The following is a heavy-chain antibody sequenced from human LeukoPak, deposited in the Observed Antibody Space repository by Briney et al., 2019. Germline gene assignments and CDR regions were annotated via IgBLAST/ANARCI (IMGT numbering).Heavy chain of an antibody. Sequence: PGGSLILSCAASGFTFSGSAMHWVRQASGKGLEWVGRIRSKANSYATAYAESVKGRFTISRDDSKTTAYLQMNSLKTEDTAVYYCTRQDYDFWSGGNDYWGQGTLVTVSS. J-gene: IGHJ4*02. CDR1: GFTFSGSA. V-gene: IGHV3-73*01. CDR2: IRSKANSYAT. CDR3: TRQDYDFWSGGNDY. D-gene: IGHD3-3*01.